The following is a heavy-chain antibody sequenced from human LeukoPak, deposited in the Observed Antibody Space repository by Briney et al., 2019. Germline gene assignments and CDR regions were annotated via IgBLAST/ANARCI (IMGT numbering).Heavy chain of an antibody. CDR3: AKDSDCGNWFDP. D-gene: IGHD2-21*02. Sequence: GGSLRLSCAASGFTFSSYAMSWVRQAPGKGREWVSAISGSGGSTYYADSVKGRFTISRDNSKNTLYLQMNSLRAEDTAVYYCAKDSDCGNWFDPWGQGTLVTVSS. J-gene: IGHJ5*02. CDR2: ISGSGGST. V-gene: IGHV3-23*01. CDR1: GFTFSSYA.